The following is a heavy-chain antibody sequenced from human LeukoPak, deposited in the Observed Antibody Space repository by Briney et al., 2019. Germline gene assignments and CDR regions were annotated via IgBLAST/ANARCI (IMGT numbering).Heavy chain of an antibody. D-gene: IGHD3-9*01. CDR3: ARGGTYDILTGFDY. CDR1: GGSISSYY. J-gene: IGHJ4*02. Sequence: SETLSLTCTVSGGSISSYYWSWIRQPPGKGLEWIGYIYYSGSTNYNPSLKSRVTISVDTSKNQFSLKLSPVTAADTAVYYCARGGTYDILTGFDYWGQGTLVTVSS. V-gene: IGHV4-59*01. CDR2: IYYSGST.